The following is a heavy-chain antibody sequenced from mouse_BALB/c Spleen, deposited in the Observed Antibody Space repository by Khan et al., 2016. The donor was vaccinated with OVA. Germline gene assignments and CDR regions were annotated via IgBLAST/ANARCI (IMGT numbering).Heavy chain of an antibody. Sequence: VQLKQSGPGLVKPSQSLSLTCTVTGYSITSDYAWNWIRQFPGNKLEWMAHITYSGGTSYHPSLKSRISIPRDTSKNQFFLRLNSVTTEDSATYDYAGWFAYWGQGTLVTVS. CDR3: AGWFAY. CDR2: ITYSGGT. V-gene: IGHV3-2*02. J-gene: IGHJ3*01. CDR1: GYSITSDYA.